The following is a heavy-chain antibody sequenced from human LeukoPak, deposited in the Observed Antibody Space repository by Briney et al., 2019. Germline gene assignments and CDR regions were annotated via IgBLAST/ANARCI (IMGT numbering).Heavy chain of an antibody. Sequence: GASVKVSCKASGYTFTSYGISWVRQAPGQGLEWMGWISAYNGNTNYAQKLQGRVTMTTDTSTSTAHMELRSLRSDGTAVYYCARDPEYSSSWYVRWYFQHWGQGTLVTVSS. D-gene: IGHD6-13*01. J-gene: IGHJ1*01. CDR3: ARDPEYSSSWYVRWYFQH. CDR2: ISAYNGNT. V-gene: IGHV1-18*01. CDR1: GYTFTSYG.